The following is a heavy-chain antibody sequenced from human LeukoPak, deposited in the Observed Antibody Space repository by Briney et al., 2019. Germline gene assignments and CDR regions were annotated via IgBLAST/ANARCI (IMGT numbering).Heavy chain of an antibody. D-gene: IGHD3-10*01. CDR2: INHRGST. CDR3: ARGPGITMVRGVTWFDP. CDR1: GGSFSGYY. V-gene: IGHV4-34*01. J-gene: IGHJ5*02. Sequence: SETLSLTCAVYGGSFSGYYWSWIRQPPGKGLEWIGEINHRGSTNYNPSLKSRVTISVDTSKNQFSLKLSSVPAPDTAVYYCARGPGITMVRGVTWFDPWGQGTLVTVSS.